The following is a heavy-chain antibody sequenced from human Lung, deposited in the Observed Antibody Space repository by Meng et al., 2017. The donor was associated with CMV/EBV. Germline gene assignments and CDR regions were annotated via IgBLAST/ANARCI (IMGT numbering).Heavy chain of an antibody. Sequence: SGFTVNTYWMHWVRQAPGKGLVWVSRIPSDGSSTTYADSVKGRFTISRDNAKNTLYLQMNSLGAEDTAVYYCAREYRLKYDSSGFDFWGQGTLVTVSS. CDR2: IPSDGSST. D-gene: IGHD3-22*01. CDR3: AREYRLKYDSSGFDF. J-gene: IGHJ4*02. V-gene: IGHV3-74*01. CDR1: GFTVNTYW.